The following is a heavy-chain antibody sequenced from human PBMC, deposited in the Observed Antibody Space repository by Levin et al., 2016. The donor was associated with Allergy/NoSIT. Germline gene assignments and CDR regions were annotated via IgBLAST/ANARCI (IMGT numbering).Heavy chain of an antibody. CDR1: GFTFNYYA. V-gene: IGHV3-30-3*01. J-gene: IGHJ4*02. CDR2: ISSDGGTK. CDR3: ARVQARNTGWYKEGMDY. D-gene: IGHD1-1*01. Sequence: GGSLRLSCAASGFTFNYYAFHWVRQAPGKGLEWVSLISSDGGTKYYADSVKGRFTISRDNSENTVYLQMNSLRPDDTAVYSCARVQARNTGWYKEGMDYWGQGTLVTVSS.